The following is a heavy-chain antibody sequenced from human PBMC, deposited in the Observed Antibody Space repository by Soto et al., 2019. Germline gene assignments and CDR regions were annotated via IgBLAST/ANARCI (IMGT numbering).Heavy chain of an antibody. CDR1: GYTFTSYG. J-gene: IGHJ5*02. D-gene: IGHD3-22*01. Sequence: QVQLVQSGAEMKKPGASVKVSCKASGYTFTSYGISWVRQAPGQGLEWMGWISAYNGNTNYAQKLQGRVTMTTDTSTSTAYMELRSLRSDDTAVYYCARDLGDYYDSSGPWFDPWGQGTLVTVSS. V-gene: IGHV1-18*01. CDR2: ISAYNGNT. CDR3: ARDLGDYYDSSGPWFDP.